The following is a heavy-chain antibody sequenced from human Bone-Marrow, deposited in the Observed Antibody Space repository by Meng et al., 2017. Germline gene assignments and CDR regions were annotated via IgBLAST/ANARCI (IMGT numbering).Heavy chain of an antibody. D-gene: IGHD6-13*01. J-gene: IGHJ1*01. CDR1: GYTFTGYY. CDR2: INPNSGGT. V-gene: IGHV1-2*06. Sequence: QVQQWQSGLEVKKPGASAKVPCKASGYTFTGYYMHWVRQAPGQGLEWMGRINPNSGGTNYAQKFQGRVTMTRDTSISTAYMELSRLRSDDTAVYYCAREGIAAASLQDWGQGTLVTVSS. CDR3: AREGIAAASLQD.